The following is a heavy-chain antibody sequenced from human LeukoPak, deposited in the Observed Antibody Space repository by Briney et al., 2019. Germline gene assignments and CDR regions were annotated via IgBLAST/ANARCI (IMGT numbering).Heavy chain of an antibody. CDR1: GGSFSGYY. J-gene: IGHJ4*02. V-gene: IGHV4-34*01. CDR2: INHSGST. CDR3: ARHDSSSWLYYFDY. D-gene: IGHD6-13*01. Sequence: SEALSLTCAVYGGSFSGYYWSWIRQPPGKGLEWIGEINHSGSTNYNPSLKSRVTISVDTSKNQFSLKLSSVTAADTAVYYCARHDSSSWLYYFDYWGQGTLVTVSS.